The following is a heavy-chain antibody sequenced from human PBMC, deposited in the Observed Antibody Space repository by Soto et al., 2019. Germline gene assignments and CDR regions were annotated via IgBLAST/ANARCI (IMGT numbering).Heavy chain of an antibody. CDR3: AKDLVNYDILSPWFDP. D-gene: IGHD3-9*01. CDR1: GFTFEDYA. V-gene: IGHV3-9*01. CDR2: ISWNSGDI. Sequence: GGSLRLSCAASGFTFEDYAMHWVRQAPGKGLEWVSGISWNSGDIGYADSVKGRFTISRDNAKNSLYLQMNSLRAEDTTLYYCAKDLVNYDILSPWFDPWGQGTLVTVSS. J-gene: IGHJ5*02.